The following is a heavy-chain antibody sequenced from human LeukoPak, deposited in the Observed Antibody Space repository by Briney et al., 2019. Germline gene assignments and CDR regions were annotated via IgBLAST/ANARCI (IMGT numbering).Heavy chain of an antibody. CDR2: IWYDGSNK. V-gene: IGHV3-33*08. Sequence: GGSLRLSCAASGFTFSSYAMHWVRQAPGKGLEWVAVIWYDGSNKYYADSVKGRFTISRDNSKNTLYLQMNSLRAEDTAVYYCARGDDILTGYLHFDYWGQGTLVTVSS. J-gene: IGHJ4*02. CDR1: GFTFSSYA. D-gene: IGHD3-9*01. CDR3: ARGDDILTGYLHFDY.